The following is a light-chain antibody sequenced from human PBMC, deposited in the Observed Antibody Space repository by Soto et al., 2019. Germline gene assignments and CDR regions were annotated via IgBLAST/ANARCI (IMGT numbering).Light chain of an antibody. J-gene: IGKJ5*01. CDR3: QQAYSFPIP. Sequence: IQMTQSPSSLSASVGDRVTITCRASRYIRSDLSWYQQRPGQAPKVLIYTASSLQSGVPSRFSGSGSGTDFTLTINSLQPEDFATYYCQQAYSFPIPFGQGTRLEIK. CDR1: RYIRSD. V-gene: IGKV1-6*01. CDR2: TAS.